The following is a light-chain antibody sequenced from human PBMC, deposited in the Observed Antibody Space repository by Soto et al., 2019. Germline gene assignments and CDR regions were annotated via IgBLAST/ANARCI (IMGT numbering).Light chain of an antibody. CDR2: DAS. V-gene: IGKV1-13*02. CDR1: QGITSA. CDR3: QQFKTYPIT. J-gene: IGKJ5*01. Sequence: AIQLTLSPSSLSASVGDRVTITGRASQGITSALAWYQQKPGKAPKLLIYDASTLESGVPSRFSGSGSGTDFTLTISSLQPEDFATYYCQQFKTYPITFGQGTRLE.